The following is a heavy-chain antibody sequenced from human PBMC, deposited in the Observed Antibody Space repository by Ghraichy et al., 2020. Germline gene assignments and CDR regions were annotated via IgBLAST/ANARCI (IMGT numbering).Heavy chain of an antibody. D-gene: IGHD1-26*01. CDR2: VSGSGGYT. V-gene: IGHV3-23*01. Sequence: GGSLRLSCAASGFTFNNYAMSWVRQAPGKGLEGVSAVSGSGGYTYYADSVQGRFSISIDNSENTVFLQMNSLRAEDTAIYYCAKDRFSGTYPYHFDYWGQGMLVTVSS. CDR3: AKDRFSGTYPYHFDY. J-gene: IGHJ4*02. CDR1: GFTFNNYA.